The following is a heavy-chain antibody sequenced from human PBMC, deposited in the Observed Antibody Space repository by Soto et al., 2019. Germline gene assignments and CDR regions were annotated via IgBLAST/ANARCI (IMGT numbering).Heavy chain of an antibody. D-gene: IGHD3-22*01. J-gene: IGHJ3*02. Sequence: EVQLVESGGGLVQPGESLRLSCAASGFTFSDYWMTWVRQAPGNGLEWVDNIKTDESKKSYLDSVRCRFTISRDNARNSLYLQMDSLRAEDTALYYCARDVYPGSGAYYLDAFDMWGQGTMVTVSS. CDR2: IKTDESKK. CDR1: GFTFSDYW. V-gene: IGHV3-7*03. CDR3: ARDVYPGSGAYYLDAFDM.